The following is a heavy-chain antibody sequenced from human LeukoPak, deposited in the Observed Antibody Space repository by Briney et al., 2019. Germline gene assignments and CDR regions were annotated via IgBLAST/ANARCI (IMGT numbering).Heavy chain of an antibody. CDR3: ARVNNKEGYYDILTGYYNTGYYFDY. CDR1: GYTFTGYY. Sequence: ASVKVSCKASGYTFTGYYMHWVRQAPGQGLEWMGWINPNSGGTNYAQKFQGRVTMTRDTSISTAYMELSRLRSDDTAVYYCARVNNKEGYYDILTGYYNTGYYFDYWGQGTLVTVSS. CDR2: INPNSGGT. J-gene: IGHJ4*02. V-gene: IGHV1-2*02. D-gene: IGHD3-9*01.